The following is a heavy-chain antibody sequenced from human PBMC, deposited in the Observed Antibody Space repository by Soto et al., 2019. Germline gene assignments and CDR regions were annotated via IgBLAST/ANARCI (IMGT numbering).Heavy chain of an antibody. J-gene: IGHJ3*02. Sequence: GGSLRLSCAASGFTFSSYAMHWVRQAPGKGLEWVAVISYDGSNKYYADSVKGRFTISRDNSKNTLYLQMNSLRAEDTAVYYCARDTDSGYDLAFDIWGQGTMVTVSS. CDR3: ARDTDSGYDLAFDI. CDR2: ISYDGSNK. V-gene: IGHV3-30-3*01. CDR1: GFTFSSYA. D-gene: IGHD5-12*01.